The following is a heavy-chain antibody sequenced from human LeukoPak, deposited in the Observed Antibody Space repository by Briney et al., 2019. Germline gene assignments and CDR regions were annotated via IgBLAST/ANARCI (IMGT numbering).Heavy chain of an antibody. CDR3: ARVGATYGS. CDR1: GYTFTGYY. D-gene: IGHD3-10*01. CDR2: INPRTGGT. Sequence: ASVKVSCKASGYTFTGYYIHWVRQAPGQGLEWMGWINPRTGGTDYAQKFQGRVTMTRGTSISTAYMELNSVRSDDTAVYYCARVGATYGSWGQGTLVTVSS. J-gene: IGHJ5*02. V-gene: IGHV1-2*02.